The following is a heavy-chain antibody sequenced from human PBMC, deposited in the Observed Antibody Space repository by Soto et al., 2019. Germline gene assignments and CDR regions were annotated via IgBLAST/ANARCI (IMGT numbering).Heavy chain of an antibody. CDR3: VQSRWGGDCLQSYSSHSYYGLDF. D-gene: IGHD2-21*01. J-gene: IGHJ6*02. CDR2: IYWDDDK. CDR1: GFSLSTTGVG. V-gene: IGHV2-5*02. Sequence: QITLKESGPTLVKPTQTLTLTCTFSGFSLSTTGVGVGWIRQPPGKALEWLALIYWDDDKRYNPSLKSRLTINKDTSKNQVVLTIPDMDPVDTATYYCVQSRWGGDCLQSYSSHSYYGLDFWGQGPTFPVSS.